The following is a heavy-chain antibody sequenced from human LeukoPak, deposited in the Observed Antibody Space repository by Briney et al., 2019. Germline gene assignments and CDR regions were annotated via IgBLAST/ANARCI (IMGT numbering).Heavy chain of an antibody. Sequence: KPSETLSLTCTVSGYSISSGYYWGWIRQPPGKGLEWIGSIYHSGSTYYNPSLKSRVTISVYTSKNQFSLKLSSVTAADTAVYYCARRTGIMVPDYWGQGTLVTVSS. CDR1: GYSISSGYY. J-gene: IGHJ4*02. V-gene: IGHV4-38-2*02. CDR2: IYHSGST. CDR3: ARRTGIMVPDY. D-gene: IGHD3-10*01.